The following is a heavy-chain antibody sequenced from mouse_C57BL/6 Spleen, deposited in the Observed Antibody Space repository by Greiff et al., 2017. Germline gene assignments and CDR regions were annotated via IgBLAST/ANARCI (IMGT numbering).Heavy chain of an antibody. J-gene: IGHJ2*01. CDR3: ARAPYYGNYVDY. CDR1: GFTFSDYG. D-gene: IGHD2-10*01. V-gene: IGHV5-17*01. CDR2: ISSGSSTI. Sequence: EVKLMESGGGLVKPGGSLKLSCAASGFTFSDYGMHWVRQAPEKGLEWVAYISSGSSTIYYADTVKGRFTISRDNATNTLFLQMTSLRSEDTAMYYCARAPYYGNYVDYWGQGTTLTVSS.